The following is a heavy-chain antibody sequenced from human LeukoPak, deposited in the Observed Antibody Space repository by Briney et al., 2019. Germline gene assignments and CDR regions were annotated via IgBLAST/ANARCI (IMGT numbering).Heavy chain of an antibody. CDR3: ARAGGYYYVKYYFDY. CDR2: IIPIFGTA. V-gene: IGHV1-69*05. Sequence: SVKVSCKASGDTFSSYAISWVRQAPGQGLEWMGGIIPIFGTANYAQKFQGRVTITTDESTSTAYMELSSLRSEDTAVYYCARAGGYYYVKYYFDYWGQGTLVTVSS. D-gene: IGHD3-22*01. CDR1: GDTFSSYA. J-gene: IGHJ4*02.